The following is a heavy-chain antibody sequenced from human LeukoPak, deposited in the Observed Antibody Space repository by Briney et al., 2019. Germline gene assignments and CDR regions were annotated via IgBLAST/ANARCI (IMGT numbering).Heavy chain of an antibody. J-gene: IGHJ4*02. CDR1: GFTFSSYN. Sequence: KTGGSLRLSCAASGFTFSSYNMNWVRQAPGKGLEWVSTISTSSSYIYYADSVKGRFTISRDNGKNSLYLQMSSLRAEDTAVYYCARSKVAGTSDYWGQGTLVAVSS. CDR3: ARSKVAGTSDY. D-gene: IGHD6-19*01. V-gene: IGHV3-21*01. CDR2: ISTSSSYI.